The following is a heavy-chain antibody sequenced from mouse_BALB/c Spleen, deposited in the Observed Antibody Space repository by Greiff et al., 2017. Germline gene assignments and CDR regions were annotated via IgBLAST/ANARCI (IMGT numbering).Heavy chain of an antibody. V-gene: IGHV2-9*02. J-gene: IGHJ1*01. Sequence: VQGVESGPGLVAPSQSLSITCTVSGFSLTSYGVHWVRQPPGKGLEWLGVIWAGGSTNYNSALMSRLSISKDNSKSQVFLKMNSLQTDDTAMYYCARRLGRGGYFDVWGAGTTVTVSS. CDR1: GFSLTSYG. CDR3: ARRLGRGGYFDV. CDR2: IWAGGST. D-gene: IGHD4-1*01.